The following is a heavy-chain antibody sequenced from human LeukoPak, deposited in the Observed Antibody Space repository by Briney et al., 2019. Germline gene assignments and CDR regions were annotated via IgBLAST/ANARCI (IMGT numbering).Heavy chain of an antibody. CDR3: AQMVGTAMVMT. D-gene: IGHD2-21*02. V-gene: IGHV5-51*01. CDR1: GHRFTNHW. CDR2: INLGDSDT. J-gene: IGHJ4*02. Sequence: GESLKISCEVSGHRFTNHWIGWVRQMPGKGLEWMGIINLGDSDTKYSPSFQGQVTISLDKSISTAYLQWRSLKASDTAMYYCAQMVGTAMVMTWGQGTLVTVSS.